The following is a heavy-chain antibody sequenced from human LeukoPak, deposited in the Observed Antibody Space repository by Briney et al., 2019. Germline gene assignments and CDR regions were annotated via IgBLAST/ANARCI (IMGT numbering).Heavy chain of an antibody. J-gene: IGHJ4*02. Sequence: PSETLSLTCTVSGGSISSYYWSWIRQPPGKGLEWIGYIYYSGSTNYNPSLKSRVTISVDTSKNQFSLKLSSVTAADTAVYYCARGGHYYDSSGYYRRGYDYWGQGTLVTVSS. CDR2: IYYSGST. D-gene: IGHD3-22*01. CDR1: GGSISSYY. CDR3: ARGGHYYDSSGYYRRGYDY. V-gene: IGHV4-59*01.